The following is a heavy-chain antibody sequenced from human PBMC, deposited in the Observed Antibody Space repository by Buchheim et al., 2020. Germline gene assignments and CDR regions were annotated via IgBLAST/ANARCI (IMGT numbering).Heavy chain of an antibody. D-gene: IGHD5-24*01. CDR1: GFTFSSYA. V-gene: IGHV3-30*04. Sequence: QVQLVESGGGVVQPGRSLRLSCAASGFTFSSYAMHWVRQAPGKGLEWVAVISYDGSNKYYADSMKGRFTISRDNSKNTLYLQMNSLRAEDTAVYYCARGLVEMATITFDYWGQGTL. CDR2: ISYDGSNK. CDR3: ARGLVEMATITFDY. J-gene: IGHJ4*02.